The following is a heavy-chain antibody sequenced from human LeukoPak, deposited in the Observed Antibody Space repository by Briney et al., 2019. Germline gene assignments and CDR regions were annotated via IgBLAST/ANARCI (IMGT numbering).Heavy chain of an antibody. Sequence: GGSLRLSCAASGFTFSNYWMSWVRQAPGKGLEWVANIKQDGSEKYYVDSVKGRFSISRDNAKNSLYLQMNSLRAEDTAVYYCAAEAEGVVVPGVIFFYWGRGTLVTVSS. CDR1: GFTFSNYW. CDR3: AAEAEGVVVPGVIFFY. D-gene: IGHD2-2*01. V-gene: IGHV3-7*03. J-gene: IGHJ4*02. CDR2: IKQDGSEK.